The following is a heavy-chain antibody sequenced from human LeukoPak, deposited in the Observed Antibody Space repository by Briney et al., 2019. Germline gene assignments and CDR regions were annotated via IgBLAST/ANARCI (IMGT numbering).Heavy chain of an antibody. J-gene: IGHJ3*02. CDR2: ISTAGDP. Sequence: GGSLILSCTASGFTFSSYDMHWVRQDKGKGLEWVSAISTAGDPYYLGSVKGRFTISRENAKNSFYLQMNSLRAGDTAVYYCAGQARPGAAEGAFDIWGQGTMVTVSS. CDR1: GFTFSSYD. D-gene: IGHD2-2*01. V-gene: IGHV3-13*05. CDR3: AGQARPGAAEGAFDI.